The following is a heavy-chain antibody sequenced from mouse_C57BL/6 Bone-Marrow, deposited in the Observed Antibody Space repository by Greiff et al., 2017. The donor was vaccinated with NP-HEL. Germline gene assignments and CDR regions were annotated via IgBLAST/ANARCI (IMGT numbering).Heavy chain of an antibody. CDR1: GFPITSGYY. CDR3: AGDTYYPFAY. D-gene: IGHD2-10*01. V-gene: IGHV12-3*01. CDR2: ITHSGET. Sequence: VQRVESGPGLVKPSQSLFLTCSITGFPITSGYYWIWIRQSPGKPLEWMGYITHSGETFYNPSLQSPISITRETSKNQFFLQLNSVTTEDTAMYYCAGDTYYPFAYWGQGTLVTVSA. J-gene: IGHJ3*01.